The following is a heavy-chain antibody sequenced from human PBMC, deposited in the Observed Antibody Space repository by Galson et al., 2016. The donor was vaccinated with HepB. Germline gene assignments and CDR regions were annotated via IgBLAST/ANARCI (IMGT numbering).Heavy chain of an antibody. Sequence: SLRLSCAASGFTFSDSAMHWVRQASGKGLEWVGRIRNKAYTYATAYAASVKGRFTISRDDSKNTAYLQMNSLKTEDTAVYYCTRHGNARGGSPFDYWGQGTLVTVSS. D-gene: IGHD1-26*01. CDR2: IRNKAYTYAT. J-gene: IGHJ4*02. V-gene: IGHV3-73*01. CDR3: TRHGNARGGSPFDY. CDR1: GFTFSDSA.